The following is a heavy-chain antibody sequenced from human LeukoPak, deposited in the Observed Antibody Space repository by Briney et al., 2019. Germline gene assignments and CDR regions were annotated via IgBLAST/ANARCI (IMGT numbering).Heavy chain of an antibody. CDR1: GFNYSNYA. J-gene: IGHJ4*02. CDR2: ISSSNERT. CDR3: ARGIRTSSSWYGATEY. Sequence: GGSLRLSCSASGFNYSNYAMSWVRQAPGKGLEWVSAISSSNERTYYADSVKGRFTISRDHSKDTLYLQMNSLRAEDTAVYYCARGIRTSSSWYGATEYWGQGTLVTVSS. D-gene: IGHD6-13*01. V-gene: IGHV3-23*01.